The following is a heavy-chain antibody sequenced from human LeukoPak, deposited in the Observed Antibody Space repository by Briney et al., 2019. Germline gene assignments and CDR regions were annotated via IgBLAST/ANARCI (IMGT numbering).Heavy chain of an antibody. CDR1: GFTFSSYA. CDR2: IRSKAYGGTT. CDR3: TRDLLVGATTTAFDI. Sequence: GSLRRSCAASGFTFSSYAMSWVRQAPGKGLEWVGFIRSKAYGGTTEYAASVKGRFTISRDDSKSIAYLQMTSLKTEDTAVYYCTRDLLVGATTTAFDIWGQGTMVTVSS. D-gene: IGHD1-26*01. J-gene: IGHJ3*02. V-gene: IGHV3-49*04.